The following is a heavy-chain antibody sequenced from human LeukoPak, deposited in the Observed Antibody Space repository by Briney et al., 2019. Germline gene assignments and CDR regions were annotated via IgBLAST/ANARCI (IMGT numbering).Heavy chain of an antibody. D-gene: IGHD2/OR15-2a*01. CDR3: ARGHSRVKPRVAFDI. CDR1: GDSINSGYY. Sequence: SETLSLTCTVSGDSINSGYYWGWIRQPPGKGLEWIGSIYHSGSTYYNPSLKSRVTISVDTSKNQFSLKLSSVTAADTAVYYCARGHSRVKPRVAFDIWGQGTMVTVSS. V-gene: IGHV4-38-2*02. CDR2: IYHSGST. J-gene: IGHJ3*02.